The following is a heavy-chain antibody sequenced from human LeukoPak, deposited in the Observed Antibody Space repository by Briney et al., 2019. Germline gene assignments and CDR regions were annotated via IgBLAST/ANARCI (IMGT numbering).Heavy chain of an antibody. CDR3: ARSGAYCGGDCPTNY. D-gene: IGHD2-21*02. CDR1: GFTFSTYA. V-gene: IGHV3-30*03. CDR2: VSYDGKNE. Sequence: GSLRLSCAASGFTFSTYAMHWVRQAPGKGLEWVAGVSYDGKNEYYPDSVKGRFTISRDDSKNTLYLQMNSLRVDDTAIYFCARSGAYCGGDCPTNYWGQGSLVTVSS. J-gene: IGHJ4*02.